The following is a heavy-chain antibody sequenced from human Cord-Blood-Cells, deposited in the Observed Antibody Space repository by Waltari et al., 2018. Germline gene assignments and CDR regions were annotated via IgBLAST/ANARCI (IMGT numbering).Heavy chain of an antibody. CDR3: ARLDSSSWYGEFDY. J-gene: IGHJ4*02. V-gene: IGHV1-46*01. CDR1: GYTFTSYY. Sequence: QVQLVQSGAEVKKPGASVKVSCKASGYTFTSYYMHWVRQAPGQGLEWMGIINTSGGSTNNAKKFQGRGTMTRDTSTCTVYMELSSLRSEDTAVYYCARLDSSSWYGEFDYWGQGTLVTVSS. D-gene: IGHD6-13*01. CDR2: INTSGGST.